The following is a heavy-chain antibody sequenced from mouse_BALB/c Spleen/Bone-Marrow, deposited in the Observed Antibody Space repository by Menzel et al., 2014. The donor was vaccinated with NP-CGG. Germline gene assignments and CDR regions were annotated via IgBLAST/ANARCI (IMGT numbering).Heavy chain of an antibody. Sequence: VKLMESGPGLVQPSQSLSIPCTVSGFSLTNYGVHWVRQSPGKGLEWLGVIWTGGSTDYNAAFISRLSISKDNSKSQVFFKMNSLQANDTAIYYCARRYDASYALDYWGQGTSVTVSS. D-gene: IGHD2-14*01. CDR3: ARRYDASYALDY. V-gene: IGHV2-2*02. J-gene: IGHJ4*01. CDR1: GFSLTNYG. CDR2: IWTGGST.